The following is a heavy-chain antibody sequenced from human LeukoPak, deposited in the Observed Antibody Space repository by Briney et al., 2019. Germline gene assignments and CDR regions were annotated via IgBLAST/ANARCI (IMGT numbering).Heavy chain of an antibody. J-gene: IGHJ4*02. CDR3: ARGALLVLGGYVVFDY. CDR2: INHSGST. Sequence: PSETLSLTCVLYGGSSSGYYWSWIRQPPGKGLEWIGGINHSGSTNYNPSLKSRVTISVDTSKNQFSLKLSSVTAADTAVYYCARGALLVLGGYVVFDYWGQGTLVTVSS. CDR1: GGSSSGYY. D-gene: IGHD5-12*01. V-gene: IGHV4-34*01.